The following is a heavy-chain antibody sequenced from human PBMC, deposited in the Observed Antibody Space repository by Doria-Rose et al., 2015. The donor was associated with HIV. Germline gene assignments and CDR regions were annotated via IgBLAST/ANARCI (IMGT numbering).Heavy chain of an antibody. J-gene: IGHJ4*02. CDR1: GSSINNYY. Sequence: QVQLQESGPGLVKPSETLSLTCTVSGSSINNYYWNWIRQPPGMGLEWIGYIHTSANTNYNPSLKSRVAISVDTSRSQFSLNLSSMTAADTAVYYCARSLRRASSHFDFWGQGFLVTVSS. V-gene: IGHV4-4*09. CDR2: IHTSANT. CDR3: ARSLRRASSHFDF.